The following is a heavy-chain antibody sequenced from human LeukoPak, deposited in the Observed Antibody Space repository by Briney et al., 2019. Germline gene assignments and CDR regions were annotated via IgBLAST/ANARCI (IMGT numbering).Heavy chain of an antibody. D-gene: IGHD3-9*01. Sequence: GGSLRLFCGASGFTFRSYSMKWVRQAPGGGLEGVSSISSSRWYIYCGDSVKGRSNISRDNAQNSLYLLMNSLSAEATAVYYCAPGEPRYYDILPGHPGDCCGMDVWGQGTTVTVSS. V-gene: IGHV3-21*01. J-gene: IGHJ6*02. CDR1: GFTFRSYS. CDR3: APGEPRYYDILPGHPGDCCGMDV. CDR2: ISSSRWYI.